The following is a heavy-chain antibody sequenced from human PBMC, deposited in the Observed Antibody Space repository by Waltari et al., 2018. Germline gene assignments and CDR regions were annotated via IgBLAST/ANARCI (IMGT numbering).Heavy chain of an antibody. CDR1: GDSISGRSYY. V-gene: IGHV4-39*01. CDR2: IYYSGST. D-gene: IGHD2-8*01. CDR3: ARLRSNMTPFDP. J-gene: IGHJ5*02. Sequence: QLQLQGSGPGQVNPSETLSLTCTVSGDSISGRSYYWGWIRQPPGKGLEWIGSIYYSGSTYYNPSLKSRLSISVDTPKNQFSLKLSSVTAADAAIYYCARLRSNMTPFDPWGQGTLVTVSS.